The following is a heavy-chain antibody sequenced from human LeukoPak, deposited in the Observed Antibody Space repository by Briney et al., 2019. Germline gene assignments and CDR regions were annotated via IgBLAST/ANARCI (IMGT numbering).Heavy chain of an antibody. CDR3: AREIFYYDSSGYYYHAFDI. CDR2: ISSSGSTI. J-gene: IGHJ3*02. Sequence: GGSLRLSCAASGFTFSSYSMNWVRQAPGKGLEWVSYISSSGSTIYYADSVKGRFTISRDNAKNSLYLQMNSLRAEDTAVYYCAREIFYYDSSGYYYHAFDIWGQGTMVTVSS. D-gene: IGHD3-22*01. V-gene: IGHV3-48*01. CDR1: GFTFSSYS.